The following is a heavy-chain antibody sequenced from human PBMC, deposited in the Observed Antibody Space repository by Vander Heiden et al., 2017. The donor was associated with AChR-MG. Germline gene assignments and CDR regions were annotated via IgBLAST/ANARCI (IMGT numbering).Heavy chain of an antibody. CDR3: AKDHSYDPWGY. CDR1: AFTLSSYG. D-gene: IGHD5-18*01. Sequence: QLQLVESGGGVVQPARSLRLPCAPSAFTLSSYGMHWVRQAPGKGLEWVAVISYDGSNKYYADSVKGRFTISRDNSKNTLYLQMNSLRAEDTAVYYCAKDHSYDPWGYWGQGTLVTVSS. V-gene: IGHV3-30*18. J-gene: IGHJ4*02. CDR2: ISYDGSNK.